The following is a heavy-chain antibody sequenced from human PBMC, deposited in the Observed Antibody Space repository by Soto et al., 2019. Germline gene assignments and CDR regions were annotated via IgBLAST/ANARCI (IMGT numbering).Heavy chain of an antibody. CDR3: VKQAHGLDGVAFDY. Sequence: GGSLRLSCAVSGFTFSDYAMSWVRQAPGRGLEWVSGVSGSGGSTYYADSVKGRFTISRDNSKNTLFLQMGSLRPEDTAIYYCVKQAHGLDGVAFDYWGQGTQVTVSS. D-gene: IGHD2-15*01. CDR2: VSGSGGST. CDR1: GFTFSDYA. J-gene: IGHJ4*02. V-gene: IGHV3-23*01.